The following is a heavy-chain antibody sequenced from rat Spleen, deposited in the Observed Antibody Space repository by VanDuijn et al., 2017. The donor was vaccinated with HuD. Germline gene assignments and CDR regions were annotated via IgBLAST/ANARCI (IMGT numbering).Heavy chain of an antibody. V-gene: IGHV5-20*01. D-gene: IGHD1-5*01. CDR2: ISYDGGST. CDR1: GFTFSDYY. CDR3: ARLRYNPFDY. Sequence: EVQLVESGGGLVQPGRSLKLSCAASGFTFSDYYMAWVRQAPTKGLEWVASISYDGGSTYYRDSVKGRFTISRDNAKNTQYLQMDSLRSEDTATYYCARLRYNPFDYWGQGVMVTVSS. J-gene: IGHJ2*01.